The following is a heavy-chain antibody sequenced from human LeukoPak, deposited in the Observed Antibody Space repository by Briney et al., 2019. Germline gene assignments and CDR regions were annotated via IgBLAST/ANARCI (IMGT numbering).Heavy chain of an antibody. J-gene: IGHJ4*02. Sequence: PGGSLRLSCAVSGFTFSSYWMSWVRQAPGKGLEWVANMKPDGSEKYYVDSVKGRFTISRDSSKNSLYLQMNSLRVEDTAVYYCARDPRQSHLVYTTRDYWGQGTLVTVSS. CDR3: ARDPRQSHLVYTTRDY. CDR2: MKPDGSEK. CDR1: GFTFSSYW. D-gene: IGHD2-2*02. V-gene: IGHV3-7*01.